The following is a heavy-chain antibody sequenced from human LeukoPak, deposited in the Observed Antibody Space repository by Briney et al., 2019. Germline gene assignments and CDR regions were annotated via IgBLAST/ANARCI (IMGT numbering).Heavy chain of an antibody. CDR1: GYSISSGYY. Sequence: SETLSLTCTVSGYSISSGYYWGWIRQPPGKGLEWIGEINHSGSTNYNPSLKSRVTMSVDTSKNQFSLKLSSVTAADTAVYYCARLSTVTTSFDYWGQGTLVTVSS. J-gene: IGHJ4*02. CDR2: INHSGST. D-gene: IGHD4-17*01. CDR3: ARLSTVTTSFDY. V-gene: IGHV4-38-2*02.